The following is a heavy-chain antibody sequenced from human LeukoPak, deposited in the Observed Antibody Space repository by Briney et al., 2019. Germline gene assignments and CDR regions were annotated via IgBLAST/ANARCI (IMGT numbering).Heavy chain of an antibody. CDR1: GFTVSSNY. Sequence: GGSLRLSCAASGFTVSSNYMSWVRQAPGKGLEWVSVIYSGGSTYYAESVKGRFTISRDNSKNTLYLQMNSLRAEDTAVYYCARVKYYYDSGVCYWDWGQGTLVTVSS. CDR2: IYSGGST. CDR3: ARVKYYYDSGVCYWD. V-gene: IGHV3-66*01. D-gene: IGHD3-22*01. J-gene: IGHJ4*02.